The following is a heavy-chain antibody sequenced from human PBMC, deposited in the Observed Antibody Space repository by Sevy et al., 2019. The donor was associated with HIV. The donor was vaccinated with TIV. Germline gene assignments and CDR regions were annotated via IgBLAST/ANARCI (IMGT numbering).Heavy chain of an antibody. CDR2: FDPGDGDAET. J-gene: IGHJ4*02. D-gene: IGHD3-9*01. V-gene: IGHV1-24*01. CDR1: GYTLTEFS. Sequence: ASVKVSCKVSGYTLTEFSIHWVRQAPGKGLEWMGGFDPGDGDAETPYAQKFRDRLTMTADTSTDTVYMELSSLRSEGTAVYYCATDTTGYHSTLDYWGQGTLVTVSS. CDR3: ATDTTGYHSTLDY.